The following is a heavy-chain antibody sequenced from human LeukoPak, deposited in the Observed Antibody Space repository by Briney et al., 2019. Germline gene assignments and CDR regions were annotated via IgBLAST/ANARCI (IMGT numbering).Heavy chain of an antibody. CDR2: TRNKANSYTT. CDR3: ARVRYCSSTSCRGALDI. V-gene: IGHV3-72*01. J-gene: IGHJ3*02. D-gene: IGHD2-2*01. Sequence: PGGSLRLSCAASGFTFSDHYMDWVRQAPGKGLEWVGRTRNKANSYTTEYAASVKGRFTISRDDSKNSLYLQMNSLKTEDTPVYYCARVRYCSSTSCRGALDIWGQGTMVTVSS. CDR1: GFTFSDHY.